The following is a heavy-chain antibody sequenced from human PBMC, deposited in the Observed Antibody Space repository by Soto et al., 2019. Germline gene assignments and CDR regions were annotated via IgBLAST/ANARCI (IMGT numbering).Heavy chain of an antibody. J-gene: IGHJ4*02. Sequence: VQLLESGGGLVQPGGSLRLSCAASGFTFSSSAMSWVRQAPGKGLEWVATFSESGGTTHYADSVKGRFTISRDASKNMLYLQMNSLRVEDTAIDVCAKESHWGIISPTHDYWGQGTRVTVSS. V-gene: IGHV3-23*01. CDR1: GFTFSSSA. CDR3: AKESHWGIISPTHDY. D-gene: IGHD3-16*01. CDR2: FSESGGTT.